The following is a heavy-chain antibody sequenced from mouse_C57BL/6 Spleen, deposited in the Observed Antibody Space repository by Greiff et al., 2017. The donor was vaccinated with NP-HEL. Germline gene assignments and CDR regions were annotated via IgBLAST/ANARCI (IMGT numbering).Heavy chain of an antibody. D-gene: IGHD4-1*01. J-gene: IGHJ3*01. CDR2: IYPSDSET. CDR3: AREPLGRFAY. Sequence: QVQLKQPGAELVRPGSSVKLSCKASGYTFTSYWMDWVKQRPGQGLEWIGNIYPSDSETHYNQKFKDKATWTVDKSSSTAYMQLSSLTAEDSAVYYCAREPLGRFAYWGQGTLVTVSA. CDR1: GYTFTSYW. V-gene: IGHV1-61*01.